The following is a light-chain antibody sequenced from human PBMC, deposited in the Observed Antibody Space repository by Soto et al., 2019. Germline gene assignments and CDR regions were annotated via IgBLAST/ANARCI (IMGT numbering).Light chain of an antibody. CDR1: EDISTW. Sequence: DIQITQSPSSVSASVGDRVTITCRSSEDISTWLAWYQQKPGKAPKLLIYKASTLKSGVPSRFSGSGSGTEFTLTISSLQPDDFATYYCQHYNSYSEAFGQGTKVDIK. CDR3: QHYNSYSEA. V-gene: IGKV1-5*03. CDR2: KAS. J-gene: IGKJ1*01.